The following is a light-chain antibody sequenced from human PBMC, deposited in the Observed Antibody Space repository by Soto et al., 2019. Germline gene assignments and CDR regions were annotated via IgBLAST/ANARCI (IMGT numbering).Light chain of an antibody. CDR2: GTS. V-gene: IGKV3-20*01. CDR3: QQYGNSPIT. Sequence: EIVLTQSPGTLSLSPGERATLSCRASQSVSSSHLAWYQQKPGQAPRLLIYGTSSRATGIPDRFSGSGSGTGFTLTISRLEPEDFAVYYCQQYGNSPITFGQGTRLEIK. J-gene: IGKJ5*01. CDR1: QSVSSSH.